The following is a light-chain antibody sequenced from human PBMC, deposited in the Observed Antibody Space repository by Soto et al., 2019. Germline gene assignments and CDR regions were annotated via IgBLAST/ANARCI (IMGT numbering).Light chain of an antibody. V-gene: IGKV1-13*02. CDR1: QGISSA. Sequence: AIQLTQSPSSLSASVGDRVTITCRASQGISSALAWYQQKPGKAPKLLIYDASSLESGVPSRFSGSGSGTDFTLTICSLQREDFATYYCQQFNSYPRTFGQGTKVEIK. J-gene: IGKJ1*01. CDR3: QQFNSYPRT. CDR2: DAS.